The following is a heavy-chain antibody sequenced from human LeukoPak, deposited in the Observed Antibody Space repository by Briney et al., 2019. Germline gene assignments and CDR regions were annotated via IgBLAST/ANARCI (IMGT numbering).Heavy chain of an antibody. CDR1: GHSFSSDSF. D-gene: IGHD6-6*01. CDR2: IHERGST. CDR3: ARASRPSNSWFDP. V-gene: IGHV4-38-2*01. J-gene: IGHJ5*02. Sequence: YPSETLSLTCGVSGHSFSSDSFWGWIRQPPGQGLEWIGSIHERGSTFYNPSLKSRVTVSIDTSKNQFSLNVNSVTAADTAVYYCARASRPSNSWFDPWGQGTVVTVSS.